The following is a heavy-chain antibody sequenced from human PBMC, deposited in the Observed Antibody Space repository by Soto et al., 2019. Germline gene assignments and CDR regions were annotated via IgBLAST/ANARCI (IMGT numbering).Heavy chain of an antibody. J-gene: IGHJ4*02. V-gene: IGHV3-21*06. CDR3: ARESEDLTSNFDY. CDR2: ISSTTNYI. CDR1: GFTFTRYS. Sequence: GGSLRLSCAASGFTFTRYSMNWVRQAPGKGLEWVSSISSTTNYIYYGDSVKGRFTISRDNAKNSLYLEMNSLRAEDTAVYYCARESEDLTSNFDYWGQGTLVTVSS.